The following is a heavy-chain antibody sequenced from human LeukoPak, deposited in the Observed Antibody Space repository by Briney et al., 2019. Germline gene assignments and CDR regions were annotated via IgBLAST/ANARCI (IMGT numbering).Heavy chain of an antibody. J-gene: IGHJ4*02. CDR3: ARGDLEVKALDY. CDR2: IIPIFGTA. V-gene: IGHV1-69*05. Sequence: SVKVSCKASGGTFCSYAISWVRQAPGQGLEWMGGIIPIFGTANYAQKFQGRVTITTDESTSTAYMELSSLRSEDTAVYYCARGDLEVKALDYWGQGTLVTVSS. CDR1: GGTFCSYA. D-gene: IGHD4-23*01.